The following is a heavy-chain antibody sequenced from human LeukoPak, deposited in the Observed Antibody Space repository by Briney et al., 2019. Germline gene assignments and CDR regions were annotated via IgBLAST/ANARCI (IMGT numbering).Heavy chain of an antibody. V-gene: IGHV4-39*07. CDR2: GHFAGST. D-gene: IGHD6-19*01. Sequence: PSETLSLTCTVSGDSLSSGSYYWGWIRQSPGKGLEWIGSGHFAGSTYYNTSLKSRLTISLDMSKNQFSLRLSSVTAADTAVYYCVRGQWLTSAYFDFWDQGTVVTVSS. CDR3: VRGQWLTSAYFDF. CDR1: GDSLSSGSYY. J-gene: IGHJ4*02.